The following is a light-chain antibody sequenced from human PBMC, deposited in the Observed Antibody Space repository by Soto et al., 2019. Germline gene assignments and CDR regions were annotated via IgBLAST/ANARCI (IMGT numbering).Light chain of an antibody. V-gene: IGKV3-20*01. CDR1: QSVWSSY. CDR3: HQYVGSPHT. J-gene: IGKJ2*01. CDR2: AAS. Sequence: EIVLTQSPGTLSLSPGDRATLSCRASQSVWSSYLAWYQQKPGQAPRLLIYAASRRAPGIPDRFSGDGSGTEFTIHIRRLEPEDVAVYYCHQYVGSPHTFGHGTKLEIK.